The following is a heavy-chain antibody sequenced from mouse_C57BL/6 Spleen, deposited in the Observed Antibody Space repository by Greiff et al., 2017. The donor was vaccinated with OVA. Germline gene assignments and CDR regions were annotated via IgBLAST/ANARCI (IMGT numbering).Heavy chain of an antibody. V-gene: IGHV5-4*01. CDR3: AREDDYDLGNAMDY. CDR2: ISDGGSYT. D-gene: IGHD2-4*01. CDR1: GFTFSSYA. Sequence: EVKLMESGGGLVKPGGSLKLSCAASGFTFSSYAMSWVRQTPEKRLEWVATISDGGSYTYYPDNVKGRFTISRDNAKNNLYLQMSHLKSEDTAMYYCAREDDYDLGNAMDYWGQGTSVTGSS. J-gene: IGHJ4*01.